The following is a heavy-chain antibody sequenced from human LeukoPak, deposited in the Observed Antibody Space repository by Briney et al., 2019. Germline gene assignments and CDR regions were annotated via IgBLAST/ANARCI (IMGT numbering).Heavy chain of an antibody. V-gene: IGHV3-21*01. Sequence: GGSLRLSCAASGFTFSNYNMNWVRQAPGKGLEWVSFISSTSSYMYYADSVRGRFTISRDNAKNSLYLQMNSLRAEDTAVYYCARVVVEAATYDAFDIWGQGTMVTVSS. J-gene: IGHJ3*02. CDR1: GFTFSNYN. CDR3: ARVVVEAATYDAFDI. D-gene: IGHD2-2*01. CDR2: ISSTSSYM.